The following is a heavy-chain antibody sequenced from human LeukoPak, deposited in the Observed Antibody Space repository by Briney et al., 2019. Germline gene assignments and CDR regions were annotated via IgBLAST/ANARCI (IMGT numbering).Heavy chain of an antibody. Sequence: GGSLRLSCAASGFTLRSYSMSWVRQAPGKGLEWVSSINWGSNHIYYADAVQGRFTISRDNAKNSLYLQMNSLRAEDTAIYYCARDNSGWSRDYWGQGTLDTVSS. J-gene: IGHJ4*02. CDR1: GFTLRSYS. CDR2: INWGSNHI. V-gene: IGHV3-21*06. D-gene: IGHD6-19*01. CDR3: ARDNSGWSRDY.